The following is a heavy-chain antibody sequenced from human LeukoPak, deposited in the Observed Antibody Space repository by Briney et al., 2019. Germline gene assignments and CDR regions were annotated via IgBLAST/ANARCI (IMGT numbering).Heavy chain of an antibody. V-gene: IGHV3-48*01. CDR3: PELGITMIGGV. D-gene: IGHD3-10*02. J-gene: IGHJ6*04. Sequence: GGSLRLSCAASGFTLSSYSMNWVRQAPGKGLEWVSYISSSGSTIYYADSEKGRFIISGDKHKNSLHLLMNIMSADDAVVYYCPELGITMIGGVWGKGTTVTISS. CDR1: GFTLSSYS. CDR2: ISSSGSTI.